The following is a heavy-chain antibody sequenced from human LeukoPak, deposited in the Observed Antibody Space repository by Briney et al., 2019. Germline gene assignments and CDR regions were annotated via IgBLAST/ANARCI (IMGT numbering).Heavy chain of an antibody. CDR3: ARGGAVTRPFDY. Sequence: GASVKVSCKASGYTFTGYYMHWVRQAPGQGLEWMGWINPNSGGTNYAQKFQGRVTMTRDTSISTAYMDLSRLRSDDTALYFCARGGAVTRPFDYWGQGTLVTVSS. J-gene: IGHJ4*02. CDR2: INPNSGGT. CDR1: GYTFTGYY. V-gene: IGHV1-2*02. D-gene: IGHD4-17*01.